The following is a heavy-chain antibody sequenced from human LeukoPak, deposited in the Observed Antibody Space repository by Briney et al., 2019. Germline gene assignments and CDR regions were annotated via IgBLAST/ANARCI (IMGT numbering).Heavy chain of an antibody. CDR3: AKLVVGAVNDDDY. CDR1: GFTFSSYG. V-gene: IGHV3-30*18. CDR2: ISYDGSNK. D-gene: IGHD2-15*01. Sequence: GRSLRLSCAASGFTFSSYGMHWVRQAPGKGLEWVAVISYDGSNKYYADSVKGRFTISRDNSKNTLYLQMNSLRAEDTALYYCAKLVVGAVNDDDYWGQGTLVTVSS. J-gene: IGHJ4*02.